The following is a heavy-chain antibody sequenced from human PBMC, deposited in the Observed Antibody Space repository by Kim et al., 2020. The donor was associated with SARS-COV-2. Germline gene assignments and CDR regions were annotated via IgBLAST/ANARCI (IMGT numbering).Heavy chain of an antibody. V-gene: IGHV3-74*03. Sequence: TTCADSVKGRFSISGDNAKSTLYLQMTSLRAEDTAIYYCARHLYDYVWGTYWGQGTLVTVSS. D-gene: IGHD3-16*01. CDR2: T. CDR3: ARHLYDYVWGTY. J-gene: IGHJ4*02.